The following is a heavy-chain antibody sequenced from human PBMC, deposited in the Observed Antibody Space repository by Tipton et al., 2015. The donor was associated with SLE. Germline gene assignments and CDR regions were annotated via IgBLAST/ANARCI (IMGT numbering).Heavy chain of an antibody. CDR2: IYYIGST. CDR1: GGSISRYY. V-gene: IGHV4-59*12. D-gene: IGHD2-2*01. Sequence: TLSLTCTVSGGSISRYYWSWIRQPPGKGLEWIGYIYYIGSTNYSPSLKSRVTISVDTSKNQFSLKLSSVTAADTAVYYCARGYCSSTSCYYYYMDVWGKGTTVTVSS. CDR3: ARGYCSSTSCYYYYMDV. J-gene: IGHJ6*03.